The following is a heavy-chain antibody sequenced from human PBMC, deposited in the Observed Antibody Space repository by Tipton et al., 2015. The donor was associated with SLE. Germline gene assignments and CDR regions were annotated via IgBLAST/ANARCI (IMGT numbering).Heavy chain of an antibody. Sequence: LRLSCTVSGGSISSGSYYWSWIRQPAGKGLEWLGRFYTSGSTNYNPSLKSRDTISVDTSKNQFSLKLSSVTAADTAVYYCARVNIAAAGHFGYWGQGTLVTVSS. CDR2: FYTSGST. D-gene: IGHD6-13*01. CDR3: ARVNIAAAGHFGY. CDR1: GGSISSGSYY. J-gene: IGHJ4*02. V-gene: IGHV4-61*02.